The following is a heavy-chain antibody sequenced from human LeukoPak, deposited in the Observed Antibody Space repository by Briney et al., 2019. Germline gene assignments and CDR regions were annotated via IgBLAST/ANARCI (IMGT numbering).Heavy chain of an antibody. CDR2: ISGSGGST. D-gene: IGHD2-2*01. V-gene: IGHV3-23*01. Sequence: AGGSLRLSCAASGFTFSSYAMSWVRQAPGKGLEWVSAISGSGGSTYYADSVKGRFTISRDNSKNTLYLQMNGLRAEDTAVYYCAKDLRYCSSTSCYHPTDYWGQGTLVTVSS. CDR3: AKDLRYCSSTSCYHPTDY. CDR1: GFTFSSYA. J-gene: IGHJ4*02.